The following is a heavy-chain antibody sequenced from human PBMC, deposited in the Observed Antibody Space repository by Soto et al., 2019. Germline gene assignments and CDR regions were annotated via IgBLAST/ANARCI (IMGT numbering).Heavy chain of an antibody. J-gene: IGHJ6*02. CDR3: ARDTTAAARRGGMDV. CDR2: LSNTSATR. D-gene: IGHD6-6*01. CDR1: GFTFSSYS. Sequence: EVQLVESGGGLVRPGGSLRLSCAASGFTFSSYSMNWVRQAPGKGLEWVSYLSNTSATRYYADSVKGRMTISRDNAKNSQYRQLNSLGEADTAVYDCARDTTAAARRGGMDVWGQGITVTVSS. V-gene: IGHV3-48*02.